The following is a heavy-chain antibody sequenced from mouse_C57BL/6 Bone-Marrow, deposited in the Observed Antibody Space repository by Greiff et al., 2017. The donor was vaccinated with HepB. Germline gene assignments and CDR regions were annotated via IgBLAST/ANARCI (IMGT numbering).Heavy chain of an antibody. CDR1: GFTFSSYT. CDR3: ARLGYDYDNYFDY. V-gene: IGHV5-9*01. CDR2: ISGGGGNT. Sequence: EVQRVESGGGLVKPGGSLKLSCAASGFTFSSYTMSWVRQTPEKRLEWVATISGGGGNTYYPDSVKGRFTISRDNAKNTLYLQMSSLRSEDTALYYCARLGYDYDNYFDYWGQGTTLTVSS. D-gene: IGHD2-4*01. J-gene: IGHJ2*01.